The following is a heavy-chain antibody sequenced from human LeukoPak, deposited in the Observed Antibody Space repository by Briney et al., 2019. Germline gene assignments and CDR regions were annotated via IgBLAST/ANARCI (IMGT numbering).Heavy chain of an antibody. CDR3: ARDNSVGDIAWWFDP. Sequence: GASVKVSCKASGYTFTSYYMHWVRQAPGQGLEWMGIINPSGGSTSYAQKFQGRVTMTRDTSTTTDYMELSSLRSEDTAVYYCARDNSVGDIAWWFDPWGQGTLVTVSS. CDR1: GYTFTSYY. J-gene: IGHJ5*02. D-gene: IGHD3-16*02. CDR2: INPSGGST. V-gene: IGHV1-46*01.